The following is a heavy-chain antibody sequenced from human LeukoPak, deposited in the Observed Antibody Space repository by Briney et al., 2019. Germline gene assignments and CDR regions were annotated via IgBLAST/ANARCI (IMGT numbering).Heavy chain of an antibody. V-gene: IGHV3-9*01. Sequence: GRSLRLSCAASGFTFDDYAMHWVRQAPGKGLEWVSGISWNSGSIGYADSVKGRFTISRDNAKNSLYLQMNSLRAEDTALYYCAKGGMATPLYYFDYWGQGTLVTVSS. D-gene: IGHD5-24*01. CDR2: ISWNSGSI. CDR1: GFTFDDYA. CDR3: AKGGMATPLYYFDY. J-gene: IGHJ4*02.